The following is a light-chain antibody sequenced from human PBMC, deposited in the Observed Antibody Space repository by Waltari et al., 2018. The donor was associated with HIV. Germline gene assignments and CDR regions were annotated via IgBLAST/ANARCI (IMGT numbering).Light chain of an antibody. J-gene: IGKJ1*01. Sequence: ETVLTQSLGTLPSSPGKRATLSCRASQGVTSTHLAGYQQKPGQPPRLPIHRASGRATGIPDRFSGSGSGTDFTLTISRLEPEDFAVYYCQQFASSQWTFGQGTKVEVK. CDR1: QGVTSTH. CDR3: QQFASSQWT. CDR2: RAS. V-gene: IGKV3-20*01.